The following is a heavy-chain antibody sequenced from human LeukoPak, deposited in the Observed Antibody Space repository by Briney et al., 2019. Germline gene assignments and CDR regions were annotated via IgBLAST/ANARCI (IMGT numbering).Heavy chain of an antibody. CDR2: IFTSGIT. J-gene: IGHJ4*02. D-gene: IGHD3-10*01. CDR3: AREGERKLDY. CDR1: GGSISIYY. V-gene: IGHV4-4*07. Sequence: SETLSLTCTVSGGSISIYYWNWIRQPAGKGLEWIGRIFTSGITNYDPSLKSRVTMSVDTSKNQFSLKLSSVTAADTAVYYCAREGERKLDYWGQGTLVTVSS.